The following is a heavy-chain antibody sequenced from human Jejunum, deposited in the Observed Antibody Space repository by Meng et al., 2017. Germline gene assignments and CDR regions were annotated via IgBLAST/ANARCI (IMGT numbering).Heavy chain of an antibody. CDR1: GGFAIGGSYY. J-gene: IGHJ4*02. CDR2: NFDNGRT. Sequence: QVPLHEPGSGLVTPSETLSLTGTFSGGFAIGGSYYWTRVRQSPGKGLEWIGYNFDNGRTNYNPSLKSRVTMSVDTSRNQFSLKLSSVTAADTAVYYCARDNWGSIDYWGQGVLVTVSS. D-gene: IGHD7-27*01. V-gene: IGHV4-61*01. CDR3: ARDNWGSIDY.